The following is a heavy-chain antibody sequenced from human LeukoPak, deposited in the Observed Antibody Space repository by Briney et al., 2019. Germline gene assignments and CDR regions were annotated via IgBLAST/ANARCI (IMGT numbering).Heavy chain of an antibody. CDR2: ISYDGSNK. D-gene: IGHD3-22*01. J-gene: IGHJ3*02. Sequence: GGSLRLSCAASGFTFSSYAMHWVRQAPGKGLEWVAVISYDGSNKYYADSVKGRFTISRDNSKNTLYLQMNSLRAEDTAVYYCAKDFTPYYYDSSGYYPDAFGIWGQGTMVTVSS. CDR3: AKDFTPYYYDSSGYYPDAFGI. V-gene: IGHV3-30-3*01. CDR1: GFTFSSYA.